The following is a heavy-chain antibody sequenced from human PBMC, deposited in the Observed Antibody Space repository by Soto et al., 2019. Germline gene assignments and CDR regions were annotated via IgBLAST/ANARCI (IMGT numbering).Heavy chain of an antibody. V-gene: IGHV3-53*01. J-gene: IGHJ4*02. CDR1: GVVVGGND. Sequence: SLRLTCARSGVVVGGNDKSWVRQAPGKGLEWVSVIYSGGSTYYADSVKGRFTISRDNSKNTLYLQMNSLRGEDTAVYFCARSDYGGRIDFWGQGTLVTVSS. D-gene: IGHD4-17*01. CDR2: IYSGGST. CDR3: ARSDYGGRIDF.